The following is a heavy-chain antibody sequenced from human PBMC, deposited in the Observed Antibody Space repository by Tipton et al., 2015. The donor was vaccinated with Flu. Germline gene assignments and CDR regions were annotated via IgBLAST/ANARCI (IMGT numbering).Heavy chain of an antibody. CDR1: GYSISNGYY. CDR3: ARHGREFFYGSGIDY. V-gene: IGHV4-38-2*01. D-gene: IGHD3-10*01. Sequence: TLSLTCVVSGYSISNGYYWGWIRQPPGKGLEWIGNIYHSGSPYYNPSLKSRVTISVDTSKNQFSLKLSSVTAADTAVYYCARHGREFFYGSGIDYWGQGTLVTVSS. J-gene: IGHJ4*02. CDR2: IYHSGSP.